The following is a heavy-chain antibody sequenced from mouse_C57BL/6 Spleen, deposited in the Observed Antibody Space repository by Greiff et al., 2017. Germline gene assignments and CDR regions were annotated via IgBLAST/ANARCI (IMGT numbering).Heavy chain of an antibody. CDR2: IYPGSGST. J-gene: IGHJ3*01. V-gene: IGHV1-55*01. CDR3: AREVLAWFAY. Sequence: QVQLQQSGAELVKPGASVKMSCKASGYTFTSYWITWVKQRPGQGLEWIGDIYPGSGSTNYNEKFKSKATLTVDTASSTAYMQLSSLTSEDSAVYYCAREVLAWFAYWGQGTLVTVSA. CDR1: GYTFTSYW.